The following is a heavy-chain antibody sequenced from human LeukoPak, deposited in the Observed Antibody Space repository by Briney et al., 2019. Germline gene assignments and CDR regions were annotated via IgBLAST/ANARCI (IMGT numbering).Heavy chain of an antibody. CDR2: INSDGSST. Sequence: GGSLRLSCAAAGFTFSSYWMHWVRQAPGKGLVWVSRINSDGSSTSYADSVKGRFTISRDNAKNTLYLQMNSLRAEDTAVYYCARDLSYYYDSSDATLDYWGQGTLVTVSS. J-gene: IGHJ4*02. CDR3: ARDLSYYYDSSDATLDY. D-gene: IGHD3-22*01. CDR1: GFTFSSYW. V-gene: IGHV3-74*01.